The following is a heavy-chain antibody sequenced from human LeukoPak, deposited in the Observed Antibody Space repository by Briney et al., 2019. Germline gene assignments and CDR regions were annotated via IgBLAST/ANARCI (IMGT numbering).Heavy chain of an antibody. V-gene: IGHV3-33*01. CDR2: IWSDGTKE. Sequence: GRSLKLSCAASGFAFGIYGMRWVRQAPGKGLEWVAFIWSDGTKEFYADSVKGRFTISRDNSNNTVYLHMNSLKAEDTALYYCVRDRNSNYFDYWGQGTLLTVSS. CDR3: VRDRNSNYFDY. D-gene: IGHD6-13*01. CDR1: GFAFGIYG. J-gene: IGHJ4*02.